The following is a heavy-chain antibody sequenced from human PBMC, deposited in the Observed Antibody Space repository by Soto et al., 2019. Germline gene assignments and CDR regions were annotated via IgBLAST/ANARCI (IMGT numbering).Heavy chain of an antibody. CDR1: GFTFSSYG. Sequence: QVQLVESGGGVVQPGRSLRLSCAASGFTFSSYGMHWVRRAPGKGLEWVAVIWYDGSNKYYADSVKGRFTISRDNSKNTLYLQMNSLRAEDTAVYYCARGQDGYDSSGYYYVFDYWGQGTLVTVSS. D-gene: IGHD3-22*01. CDR2: IWYDGSNK. V-gene: IGHV3-33*01. J-gene: IGHJ4*02. CDR3: ARGQDGYDSSGYYYVFDY.